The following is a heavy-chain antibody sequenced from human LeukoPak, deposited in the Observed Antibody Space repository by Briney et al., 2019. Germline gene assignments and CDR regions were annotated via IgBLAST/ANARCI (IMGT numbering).Heavy chain of an antibody. J-gene: IGHJ5*02. Sequence: SQTLSLTCTVSGDSISSGSYYWSWIRQPAGEGLEWIGRIYSSGRTHYSPSLKSRVTISVDTSRNQFSLRLSSVTAADTAVYYCANTYGSGSYFKGGFDPWGQGTLVTVSS. CDR1: GDSISSGSYY. D-gene: IGHD3-10*01. V-gene: IGHV4-61*02. CDR3: ANTYGSGSYFKGGFDP. CDR2: IYSSGRT.